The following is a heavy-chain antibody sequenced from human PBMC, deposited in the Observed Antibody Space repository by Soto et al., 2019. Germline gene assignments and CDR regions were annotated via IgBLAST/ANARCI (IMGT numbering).Heavy chain of an antibody. V-gene: IGHV4-39*01. Sequence: QLQLQESGPGLVKPSETLSLTCTVSGGSISSSSYYWGWIRQPPGKGLEWIGSIYYSGSTYYNPSLKSRVTISVDTSKNQFSLKLSSVTAADTAVYYCARLGGIAVAGCIDYWGQGTLVTVSS. D-gene: IGHD6-19*01. CDR2: IYYSGST. J-gene: IGHJ4*02. CDR1: GGSISSSSYY. CDR3: ARLGGIAVAGCIDY.